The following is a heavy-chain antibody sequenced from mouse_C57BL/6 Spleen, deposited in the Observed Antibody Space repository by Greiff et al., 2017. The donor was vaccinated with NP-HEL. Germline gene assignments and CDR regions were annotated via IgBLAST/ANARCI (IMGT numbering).Heavy chain of an antibody. Sequence: QVQLKQPGAELVRPGTSVKLSCKASGYTFTSYWMHWVKQRPGQGLEWIGVIDPSDSYTNYNQKFKGKATLTVDTSSSTAYMQLSSLTSEDSAVYYCARTGGSLAMDYWGQGTSVTVSS. V-gene: IGHV1-59*01. CDR2: IDPSDSYT. CDR1: GYTFTSYW. J-gene: IGHJ4*01. D-gene: IGHD1-1*02. CDR3: ARTGGSLAMDY.